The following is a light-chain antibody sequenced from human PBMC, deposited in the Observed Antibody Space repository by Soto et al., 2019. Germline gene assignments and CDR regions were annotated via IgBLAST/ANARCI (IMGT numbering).Light chain of an antibody. V-gene: IGKV3-20*01. J-gene: IGKJ2*01. CDR1: QSLSSY. CDR3: RQYGSSPSYT. Sequence: EIVLTQSPGTLSLSPGERATLSCRASQSLSSYLAWYQQKPGQAPRLLIYGASSRATGIPDRVSGSGSGTDFTLTISRLEPEDLAVYYCRQYGSSPSYTFGQGTKLEIK. CDR2: GAS.